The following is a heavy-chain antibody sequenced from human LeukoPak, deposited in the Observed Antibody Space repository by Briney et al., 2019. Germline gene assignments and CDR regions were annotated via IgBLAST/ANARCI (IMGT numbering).Heavy chain of an antibody. CDR2: ITSTGRDT. V-gene: IGHV3-23*01. CDR3: AKQVGSSYGADYFDS. Sequence: TGGSLRLSCTASGFTFSSYWMSWVRQAPGKGLEWVTLITSTGRDTYYADSVKGRFTISRDNSKNTLYLQMTSLRAEDTALYFCAKQVGSSYGADYFDSWGQGTLVTVSS. J-gene: IGHJ4*02. D-gene: IGHD1-26*01. CDR1: GFTFSSYW.